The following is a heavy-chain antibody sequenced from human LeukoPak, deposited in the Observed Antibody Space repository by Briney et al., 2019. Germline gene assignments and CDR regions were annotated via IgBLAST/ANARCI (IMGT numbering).Heavy chain of an antibody. CDR1: GGSISSSSYY. Sequence: SETLSLTCTVSGGSISSSSYYWSWIRQPPGKGLEWIGEINHSGSTNYNPSLKSRVTISVDTSKNQFSLKLSSVTAADTAVYYCARGGVGTTTNLDYWGQGTLVTVSS. CDR2: INHSGST. D-gene: IGHD1-1*01. V-gene: IGHV4-39*07. J-gene: IGHJ4*02. CDR3: ARGGVGTTTNLDY.